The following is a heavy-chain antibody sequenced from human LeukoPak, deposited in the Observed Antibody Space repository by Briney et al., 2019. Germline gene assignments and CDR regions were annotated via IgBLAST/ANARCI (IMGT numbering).Heavy chain of an antibody. V-gene: IGHV3-30*18. J-gene: IGHJ4*02. D-gene: IGHD2-21*02. CDR3: AKAGKGDGWVFLDY. CDR1: GFIFSTYD. Sequence: GGSLRLSCAASGFIFSTYDMHWVRQAPGKGLEWVAVISYDRSNKYYADSVKGRFTISRDNSKNSLYLQMNSLRAEDTALYYCAKAGKGDGWVFLDYWGQGTLVTVSS. CDR2: ISYDRSNK.